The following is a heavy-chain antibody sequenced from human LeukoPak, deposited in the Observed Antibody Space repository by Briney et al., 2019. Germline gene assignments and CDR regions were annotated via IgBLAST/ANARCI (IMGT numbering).Heavy chain of an antibody. V-gene: IGHV4-30-4*01. D-gene: IGHD3-3*01. CDR2: IYYSGST. CDR3: ARDPTNTYYDFWSGYPNWYLDL. J-gene: IGHJ2*01. Sequence: PSETLSLTCTVSGGSISSGDYYWSWIRQPPGKGLEWIGYIYYSGSTYYNPSLKSRVTISVDTSKNQFSLKLSSVTAADTAVYYCARDPTNTYYDFWSGYPNWYLDLWGRGTLVTVSS. CDR1: GGSISSGDYY.